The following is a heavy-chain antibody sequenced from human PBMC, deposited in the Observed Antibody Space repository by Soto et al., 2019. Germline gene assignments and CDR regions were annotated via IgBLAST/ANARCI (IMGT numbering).Heavy chain of an antibody. CDR3: ASSPYYYDSSGYPSQNWFDP. J-gene: IGHJ5*02. D-gene: IGHD3-22*01. CDR2: IYYSGST. V-gene: IGHV4-59*08. Sequence: SETLSLTCTVSGGSISSYYWSWIRQPPGKGLEWIGYIYYSGSTNYNPSLKSRVTISVDTSKNQFSLKLSSVTAADTAVYYCASSPYYYDSSGYPSQNWFDPWGQGTLVTVSS. CDR1: GGSISSYY.